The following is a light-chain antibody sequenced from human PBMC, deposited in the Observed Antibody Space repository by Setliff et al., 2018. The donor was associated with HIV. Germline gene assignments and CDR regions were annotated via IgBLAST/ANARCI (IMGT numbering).Light chain of an antibody. CDR3: TSYGGNNNFYV. V-gene: IGLV2-8*01. CDR2: DVT. J-gene: IGLJ1*01. Sequence: SALTQPSSVFGSPGQSITISCTGTSSDVGGYNYVSWYVQRPGKAPKLIIYDVTKRPSGVPDRFSGSKSGNTASLTVSGLQAEDEGDYYCTSYGGNNNFYVLGTGTKVTVL. CDR1: SSDVGGYNY.